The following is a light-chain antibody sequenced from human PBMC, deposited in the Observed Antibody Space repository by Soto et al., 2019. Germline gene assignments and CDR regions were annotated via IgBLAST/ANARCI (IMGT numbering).Light chain of an antibody. CDR1: QSISSW. V-gene: IGKV1-5*01. Sequence: DIQMTQSPSTLSASVGDRVTITCRASQSISSWLAWYQQKPGKAPKLLIYDASSLESGVPSRFSGSGSGTEFTLTIRSLQPDACATYYCQQYNSYLYTFGQGTKVDIK. CDR2: DAS. CDR3: QQYNSYLYT. J-gene: IGKJ2*01.